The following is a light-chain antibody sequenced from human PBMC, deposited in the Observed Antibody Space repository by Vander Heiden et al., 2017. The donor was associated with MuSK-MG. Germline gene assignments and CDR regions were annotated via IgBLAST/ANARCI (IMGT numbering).Light chain of an antibody. CDR2: AAS. J-gene: IGKJ4*01. Sequence: DIQMTQSPSSLSASVGDRVTITCRASQSISSYLNWYQQKPGKAPKLLIYAASSLQSGVPSRFSGSGSGTDFTLTISRLQPEDFATYYCQHRDSTPSTFGRGTKVEIK. CDR1: QSISSY. CDR3: QHRDSTPST. V-gene: IGKV1-39*01.